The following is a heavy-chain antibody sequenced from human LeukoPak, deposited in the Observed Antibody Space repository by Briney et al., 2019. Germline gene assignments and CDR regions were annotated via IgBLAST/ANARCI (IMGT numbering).Heavy chain of an antibody. CDR2: IYYSGST. J-gene: IGHJ4*02. D-gene: IGHD3-16*01. V-gene: IGHV4-61*05. CDR1: GGSISSSSYY. CDR3: ARKSGGAPSDYFDY. Sequence: SETLSLTCTVSGGSISSSSYYWSWIRQPPGKGLEWIGYIYYSGSTNYNPSLKSRVTISVDTSKNQFSLKLSSVTAADTAVYYCARKSGGAPSDYFDYWGQGTLVTVSS.